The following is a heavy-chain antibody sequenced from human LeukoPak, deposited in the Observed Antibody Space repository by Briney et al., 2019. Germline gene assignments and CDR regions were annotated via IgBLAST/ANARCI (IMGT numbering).Heavy chain of an antibody. Sequence: GASVKVSCKASGFSFTSYSFTWVRQAPGQGLEWMGWINPNSGGTNYAQKFRGRVTMTRDTSISTAYMELSRLRSDDTAVYYCARSPGDIVVVPAASYYYYMDVWGKGTTVTVSS. V-gene: IGHV1-2*02. CDR1: GFSFTSYS. CDR3: ARSPGDIVVVPAASYYYYMDV. D-gene: IGHD2-2*01. CDR2: INPNSGGT. J-gene: IGHJ6*03.